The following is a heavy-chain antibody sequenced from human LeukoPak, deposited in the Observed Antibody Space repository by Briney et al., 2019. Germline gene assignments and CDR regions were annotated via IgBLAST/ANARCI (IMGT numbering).Heavy chain of an antibody. D-gene: IGHD3-10*01. CDR1: GFTFNRYA. J-gene: IGHJ4*02. Sequence: PGGSLRLSCAASGFTFNRYAINWVRQAPGTGLEFVSAISGSGRSTYYGDSVEGRFTISRDNAKNSLYLQMSSLGAEDTAVYYCASGYFVSGGYLAGYFDYWGQGTLVTVSS. CDR2: ISGSGRST. CDR3: ASGYFVSGGYLAGYFDY. V-gene: IGHV3-23*01.